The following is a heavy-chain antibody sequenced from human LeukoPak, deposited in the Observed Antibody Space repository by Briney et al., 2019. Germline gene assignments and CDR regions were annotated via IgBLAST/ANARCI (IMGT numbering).Heavy chain of an antibody. CDR3: ARPSGGWYYYYMDV. V-gene: IGHV1-8*01. Sequence: WASVKVSCKASGYIFTSYHINWVRQAAGQGLEWMGWRNPNTGDTGYAQKFKGRVTMTRNTSISTAYMELSSLRSEDTAVYYCARPSGGWYYYYMDVWGKGTTVTVSS. D-gene: IGHD6-19*01. CDR2: RNPNTGDT. J-gene: IGHJ6*03. CDR1: GYIFTSYH.